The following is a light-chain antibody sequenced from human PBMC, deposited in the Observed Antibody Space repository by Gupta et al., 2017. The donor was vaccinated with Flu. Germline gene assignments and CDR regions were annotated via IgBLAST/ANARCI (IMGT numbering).Light chain of an antibody. CDR2: SAS. V-gene: IGKV3-20*01. CDR1: QSVSNSY. CDR3: QQYGRSPWT. Sequence: EIVLTQSPGTLSLSPGERVSLSCRASQSVSNSYLAWYQQKAGQAPRLLIHSASRRATGVPDRFSVDESGTDFTLTIARLEPEEFAVYYCQQYGRSPWTFGQGTKVEIK. J-gene: IGKJ1*01.